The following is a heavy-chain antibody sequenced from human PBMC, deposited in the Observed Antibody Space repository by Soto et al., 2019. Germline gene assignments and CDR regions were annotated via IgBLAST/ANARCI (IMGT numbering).Heavy chain of an antibody. CDR1: GGSITTGGYY. J-gene: IGHJ4*02. V-gene: IGHV4-31*03. CDR2: RYYSEST. D-gene: IGHD2-15*01. CDR3: ARTKCSGGSCYSWSLDY. Sequence: TLSLTCTVSGGSITTGGYYWSWIRQLPGKGLEWIGHRYYSESTYYNPSLKSRVSISLDTSKNQFSLKLSFVTAADTAMYYCARTKCSGGSCYSWSLDYWGQGTPVTVSS.